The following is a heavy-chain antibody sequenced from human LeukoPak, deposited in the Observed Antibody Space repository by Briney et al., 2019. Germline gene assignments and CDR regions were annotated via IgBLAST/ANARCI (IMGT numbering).Heavy chain of an antibody. V-gene: IGHV3-21*01. J-gene: IGHJ4*02. D-gene: IGHD3-22*01. CDR3: ARDLGYYDSSGYFDY. CDR1: GFTFSSYS. CDR2: ISSSSSYI. Sequence: GGSLRLSCAASGFTFSSYSMNWVRQAPGKGLEWVSSISSSSSYIYYADSVKGRFTISRDNAKNSLYLQMNSLRAEDTAVYYCARDLGYYDSSGYFDYWGQGTLVTVSS.